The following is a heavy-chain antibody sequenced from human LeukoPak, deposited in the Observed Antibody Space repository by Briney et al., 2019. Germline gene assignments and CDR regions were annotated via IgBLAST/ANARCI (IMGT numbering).Heavy chain of an antibody. V-gene: IGHV3-74*01. CDR2: INADGSTT. J-gene: IGHJ4*02. D-gene: IGHD3-22*01. Sequence: GGSLRLSCAASGFTFSSYAMSWVRQAPGKGLVWVSRINADGSTTSYADSVRGRFTISRDNAKNTLYLQMNSLRAEDTAVYYCAKESSYYYDSSGYQFDYWGQGTLVTVSS. CDR3: AKESSYYYDSSGYQFDY. CDR1: GFTFSSYA.